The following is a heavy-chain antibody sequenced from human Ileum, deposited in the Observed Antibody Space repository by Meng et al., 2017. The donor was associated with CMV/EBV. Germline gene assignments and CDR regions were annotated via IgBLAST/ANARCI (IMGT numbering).Heavy chain of an antibody. D-gene: IGHD3-16*01. J-gene: IGHJ6*02. V-gene: IGHV3-11*01. Sequence: GGSRRLSGVASGFNFDEYYMSWVRQAPGKGLEWVAYIDISSTTIHYGGSLRDRFTVSRDNDRNSLYLQMDILTTSDTATSFCARDDGYGMDFWGQGTTVTVSS. CDR2: IDISSTTI. CDR3: ARDDGYGMDF. CDR1: GFNFDEYY.